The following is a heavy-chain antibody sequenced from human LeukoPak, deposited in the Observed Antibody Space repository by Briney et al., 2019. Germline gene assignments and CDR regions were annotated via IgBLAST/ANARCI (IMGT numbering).Heavy chain of an antibody. D-gene: IGHD3-9*01. Sequence: SETLSLTCTVPGGSISSSSYYWGWIRQPPGKGLEWIGSIYYSGSTYYNPSLKSRVTISVDTSKNQFSLKLSSVTAADTAVYYCARTDYDILTGYPYYFDYWGQGTLVTVSS. V-gene: IGHV4-39*01. CDR1: GGSISSSSYY. CDR3: ARTDYDILTGYPYYFDY. J-gene: IGHJ4*02. CDR2: IYYSGST.